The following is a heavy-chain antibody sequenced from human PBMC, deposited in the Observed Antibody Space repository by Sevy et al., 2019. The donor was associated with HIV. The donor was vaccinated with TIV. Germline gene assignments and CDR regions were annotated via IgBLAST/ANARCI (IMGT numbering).Heavy chain of an antibody. Sequence: APVKVSCKASGNTFTVYFVYWVRQAPGQGLEWMGWINPNSGDTNYAQNFQGRVTMTSDASISTAYMELSSLTSDDTAVYYCARGVTIFGVDYYFQHWGQGALVTVSS. J-gene: IGHJ1*01. CDR2: INPNSGDT. CDR3: ARGVTIFGVDYYFQH. D-gene: IGHD3-3*01. V-gene: IGHV1-2*02. CDR1: GNTFTVYF.